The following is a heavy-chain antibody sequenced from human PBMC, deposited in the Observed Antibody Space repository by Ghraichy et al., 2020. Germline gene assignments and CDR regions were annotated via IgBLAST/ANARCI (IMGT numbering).Heavy chain of an antibody. CDR2: TYYRSQWFH. V-gene: IGHV6-1*01. Sequence: SQTLSLTCVISGEAVSSYGASWNWIRQSPSRGLEWLGRTYYRSQWFHEYAVSVQGRITINPDTSKNQFSLQLNSVTPEDTAVYFCVRGNYNFDYWGQGTLVTVSS. CDR3: VRGNYNFDY. CDR1: GEAVSSYGAS. J-gene: IGHJ4*02. D-gene: IGHD5-24*01.